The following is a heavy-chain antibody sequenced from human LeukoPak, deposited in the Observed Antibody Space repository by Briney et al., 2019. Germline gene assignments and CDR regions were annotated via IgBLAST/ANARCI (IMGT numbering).Heavy chain of an antibody. CDR1: GGSFSGYY. D-gene: IGHD3-16*01. CDR2: INHSGST. CDR3: ARALRSNDAFDI. V-gene: IGHV4-34*01. J-gene: IGHJ3*02. Sequence: SETLSLTCAVYGGSFSGYYWSWIRQPPGKGLEWIGEINHSGSTNYNPSLKSRVTISVDTSKNQFSLKLSSVTAADTAVYYCARALRSNDAFDIWGQGTMVTVSS.